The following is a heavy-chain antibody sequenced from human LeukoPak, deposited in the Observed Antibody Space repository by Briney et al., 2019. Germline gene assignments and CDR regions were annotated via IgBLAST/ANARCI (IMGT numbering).Heavy chain of an antibody. J-gene: IGHJ2*01. V-gene: IGHV4-34*01. CDR1: GGSFSGYY. D-gene: IGHD5-12*01. Sequence: SETLSLNCAVYGGSFSGYYWSWIRQPPGKGLEWIGEINHSGSTNYNQSLKSRVTISVDTSKNQFSLKLSSVTAADTAVYYCARDTRTVATTTSPYWSFDLWGRGTLVTVSS. CDR2: INHSGST. CDR3: ARDTRTVATTTSPYWSFDL.